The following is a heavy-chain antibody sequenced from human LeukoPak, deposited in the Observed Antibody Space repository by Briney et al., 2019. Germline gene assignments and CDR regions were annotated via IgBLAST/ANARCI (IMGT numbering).Heavy chain of an antibody. CDR2: IDWDDDK. CDR1: GFSLSTNGMC. CDR3: ARILWRSTMYYFDF. J-gene: IGHJ4*02. Sequence: SGPTLVNPTQTLTLTCTFSGFSLSTNGMCVSWIRQPPGKALEWLARIDWDDDKYYSTSLKTRLTISKDTSKNQVVLTMTNMDPVDTATYYCARILWRSTMYYFDFWGQGTLVTVSS. V-gene: IGHV2-70*11. D-gene: IGHD3-10*02.